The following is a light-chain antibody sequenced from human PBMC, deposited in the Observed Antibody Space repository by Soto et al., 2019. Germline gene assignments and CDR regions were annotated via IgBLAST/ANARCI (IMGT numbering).Light chain of an antibody. CDR2: EVS. Sequence: QSVLTQPASVSGSPGQSITISCTGTSSDVGGYNYVAWYQQHPGKVPRLMIYEVSNRPSGVSNRFSGSKSGSTASLTISGLQAEDEADYYCISYSSSSTFYVFGAGTRSPS. CDR1: SSDVGGYNY. V-gene: IGLV2-14*01. CDR3: ISYSSSSTFYV. J-gene: IGLJ1*01.